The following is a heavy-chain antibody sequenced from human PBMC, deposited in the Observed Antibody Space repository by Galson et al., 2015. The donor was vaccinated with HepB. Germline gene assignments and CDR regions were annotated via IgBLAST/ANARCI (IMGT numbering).Heavy chain of an antibody. CDR1: GGSISSYY. Sequence: ETLSLTCTVSGGSISSYYWSWIRQPPGKGLEWIGHIYYSGSTNYNPSLKSRVTISVDTSKNQFSLKLSSVTAADTAVYYCARESPDSYCSGGSCYPTNNWFDPWGQGTLVTVSS. D-gene: IGHD2-15*01. CDR2: IYYSGST. CDR3: ARESPDSYCSGGSCYPTNNWFDP. V-gene: IGHV4-59*01. J-gene: IGHJ5*02.